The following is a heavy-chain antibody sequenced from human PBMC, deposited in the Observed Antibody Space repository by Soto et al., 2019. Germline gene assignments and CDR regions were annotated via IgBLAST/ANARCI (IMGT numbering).Heavy chain of an antibody. CDR1: GFTFSSYA. J-gene: IGHJ4*02. CDR2: ISGSGGST. V-gene: IGHV3-23*01. CDR3: AKDLRGFDSGYDWTKFDY. D-gene: IGHD5-12*01. Sequence: PGGSLRLSCAASGFTFSSYAMSWVRQAPGKGLEWVSAISGSGGSTYYADSVKGRFTISRDNSKNTLYLQMNSLRAEDTAVYYCAKDLRGFDSGYDWTKFDYWGQGTLVTVSS.